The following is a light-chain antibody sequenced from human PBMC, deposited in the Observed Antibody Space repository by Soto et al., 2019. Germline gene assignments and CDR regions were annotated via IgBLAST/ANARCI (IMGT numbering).Light chain of an antibody. CDR3: QNWAMDSLVV. CDR1: SSNRSNA. V-gene: IGLV4-69*02. Sequence: QLVLTQSPSASPSLGASVKLTCTLSSSNRSNALAWHQQRPEKGPRYLMSVKSDGSHIKGDGIPDRFSGSSSGAERYLTISCLQSEDEAYYYCQNWAMDSLVVFGGGTQLTVL. CDR2: VKSDGSH. J-gene: IGLJ2*01.